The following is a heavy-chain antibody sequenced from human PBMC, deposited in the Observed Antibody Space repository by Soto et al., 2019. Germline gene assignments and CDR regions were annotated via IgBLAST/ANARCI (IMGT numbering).Heavy chain of an antibody. CDR3: ARGIRFLEWLPYYYYYMDV. V-gene: IGHV1-8*02. Sequence: ASVKVSCKASGYTFTSYDINWVRQATGQGLEWMGWMNPNSGNTGYAQKFQGRVTMTRNTSISTAYMELSSLRSEDTAVYYCARGIRFLEWLPYYYYYMDVWGKGTTVTVSS. J-gene: IGHJ6*03. D-gene: IGHD3-3*01. CDR1: GYTFTSYD. CDR2: MNPNSGNT.